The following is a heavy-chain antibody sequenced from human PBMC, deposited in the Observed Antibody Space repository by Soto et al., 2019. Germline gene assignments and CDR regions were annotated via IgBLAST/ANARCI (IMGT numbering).Heavy chain of an antibody. Sequence: SLRLSCAASGFTFSSHGMHWVRQAPGKGLEWVAVIWYDGSNKYYADSVKGRFTISRDNSKNLLYLEMNSLRAEDTAVYYCAGWSDMRQLSHWGQGALVTVSS. CDR3: AGWSDMRQLSH. CDR2: IWYDGSNK. D-gene: IGHD3-3*01. CDR1: GFTFSSHG. V-gene: IGHV3-33*01. J-gene: IGHJ4*02.